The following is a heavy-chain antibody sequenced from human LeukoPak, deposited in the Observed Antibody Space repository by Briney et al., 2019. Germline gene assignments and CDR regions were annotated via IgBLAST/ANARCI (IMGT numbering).Heavy chain of an antibody. CDR3: ARDGFLEWLPRIYYYGMDV. J-gene: IGHJ6*02. Sequence: SETLSLTCTVSGGSISSYYWSWIRQPAGKGLEWIGRIYTSGSTNYNPSLKSRVTMSVDTSKNQFSLKLSSVTAADTAVYYCARDGFLEWLPRIYYYGMDVWGQGTTVTVSS. D-gene: IGHD3-3*01. CDR2: IYTSGST. V-gene: IGHV4-4*07. CDR1: GGSISSYY.